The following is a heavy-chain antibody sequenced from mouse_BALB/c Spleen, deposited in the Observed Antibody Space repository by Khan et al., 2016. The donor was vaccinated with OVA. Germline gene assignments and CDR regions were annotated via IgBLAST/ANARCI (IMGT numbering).Heavy chain of an antibody. D-gene: IGHD1-1*01. CDR1: GYTFTSYW. CDR3: ARIKKIVATYFDY. Sequence: QVQLKQSGAELVKAGASVKMSCKASGYTFTSYWMHWVKQRLGQGLEWFAETNPTNGRTYYNEQFKSKATLTVDKSSSPAYMLLIGPTFEDSAVYYCARIKKIVATYFDYWGQGTTRTVSS. CDR2: TNPTNGRT. V-gene: IGHV1S81*02. J-gene: IGHJ2*01.